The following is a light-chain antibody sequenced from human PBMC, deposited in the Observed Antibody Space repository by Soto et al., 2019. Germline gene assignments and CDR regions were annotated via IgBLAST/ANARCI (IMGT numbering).Light chain of an antibody. CDR1: SSDVGGYNY. Sequence: QPVLTQPPSASGSPGQSVTISCTGTSSDVGGYNYVSWYQQYPGKAPKLIIFEVNKRPSGVPDRFSGSKSGNTASLTVSGLQAEDEADYYCSSFAGSNNLVFGGGTKLTVL. CDR2: EVN. CDR3: SSFAGSNNLV. J-gene: IGLJ3*02. V-gene: IGLV2-8*01.